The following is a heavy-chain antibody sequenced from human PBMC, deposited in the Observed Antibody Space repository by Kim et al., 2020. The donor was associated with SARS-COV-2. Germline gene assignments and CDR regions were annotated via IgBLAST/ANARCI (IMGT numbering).Heavy chain of an antibody. CDR1: GDSVSSNSAA. CDR3: ARDLGSTAPSDDAFDI. D-gene: IGHD3-16*01. J-gene: IGHJ3*02. V-gene: IGHV6-1*01. CDR2: TYYRSKWYN. Sequence: SQTLSLTCAISGDSVSSNSAAWNWIRQSPSRGLEWLGRTYYRSKWYNDYAVSVKSRMTINPDTSKNQFSLQLNSVTPEDTAVYYCARDLGSTAPSDDAFDIWGQGTMVTVSS.